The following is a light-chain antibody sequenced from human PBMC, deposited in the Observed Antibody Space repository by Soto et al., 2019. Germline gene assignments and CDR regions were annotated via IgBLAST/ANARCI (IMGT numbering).Light chain of an antibody. Sequence: QSVLTQPPSASGTPGQRVTISCSGSSSNIGSNYIYWYQHLPGTAPKLLIYRRNQRPSGVPDRLSGSKSGTSASQAISGLRSEDEADYYCAPWDDSLSAHVLFGGGTKVTFL. CDR1: SSNIGSNY. CDR3: APWDDSLSAHVL. J-gene: IGLJ2*01. V-gene: IGLV1-47*01. CDR2: RRN.